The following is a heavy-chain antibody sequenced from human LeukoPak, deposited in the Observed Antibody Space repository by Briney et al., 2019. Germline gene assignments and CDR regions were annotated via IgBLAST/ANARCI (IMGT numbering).Heavy chain of an antibody. V-gene: IGHV3-30*03. D-gene: IGHD3-22*01. CDR2: ISYDGSNK. CDR1: GFTFSSYG. J-gene: IGHJ1*01. CDR3: ATYSSLNRREFQY. Sequence: GGSLRLSCAASGFTFSSYGMHWVRQAPGKGLEWVAVISYDGSNKYYADSVKGRFTISRDNSKITLYLQMNSLRAEDTAVYYCATYSSLNRREFQYWGQGTLLTVSS.